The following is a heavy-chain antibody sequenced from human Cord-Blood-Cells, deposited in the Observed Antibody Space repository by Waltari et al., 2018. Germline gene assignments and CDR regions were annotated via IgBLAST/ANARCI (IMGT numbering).Heavy chain of an antibody. CDR3: ARALSPHYYDSSGYYYGYFQH. J-gene: IGHJ1*01. Sequence: EWMGRIIPILGIANYAQKFQGRVTITADKSTSTAYMELSSLRSEDTAVYYCARALSPHYYDSSGYYYGYFQHWGQGTLVTVSS. CDR2: IIPILGIA. D-gene: IGHD3-22*01. V-gene: IGHV1-69*04.